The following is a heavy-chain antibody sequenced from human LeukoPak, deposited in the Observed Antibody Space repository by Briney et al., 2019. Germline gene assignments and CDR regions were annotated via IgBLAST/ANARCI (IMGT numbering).Heavy chain of an antibody. J-gene: IGHJ4*02. CDR2: IIPIFGTA. D-gene: IGHD3-3*01. Sequence: ASVTVSFTCSGGTFSSYAISWVRQPPGQGLEWMGGIIPIFGTANYAQKFQGRVTITTDESTSTAYMELSSLRSEDTAVYYCARGRFLAWLLYYWGQGTLVTVSS. V-gene: IGHV1-69*05. CDR1: GGTFSSYA. CDR3: ARGRFLAWLLYY.